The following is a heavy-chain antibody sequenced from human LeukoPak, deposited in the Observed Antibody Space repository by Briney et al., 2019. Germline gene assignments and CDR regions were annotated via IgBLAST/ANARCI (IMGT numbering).Heavy chain of an antibody. CDR1: GYTFTSYG. V-gene: IGHV1-18*01. CDR2: ISGYNGNT. CDR3: ARSGRGTYYYFDL. D-gene: IGHD1-26*01. J-gene: IGHJ4*02. Sequence: ASVKVSCKASGYTFTSYGISWVRQAPGQGLEWMGWISGYNGNTNYAQKFQGRVSMTADTSTSTAYMELRSLRSDDTAVYYCARSGRGTYYYFDLWGQGTLVTVSS.